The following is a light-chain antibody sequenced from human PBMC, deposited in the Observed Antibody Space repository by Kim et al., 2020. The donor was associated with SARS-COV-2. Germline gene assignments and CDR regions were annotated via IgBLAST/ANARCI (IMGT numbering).Light chain of an antibody. Sequence: QAVVTQEPSLTVSPGGTVTLTCASNTGAVTSGYYPNWFQLQPGQAPRSMIHTASGRHSWTPARFSGSLLGGKAALTLSGVQPEDEAEYYCLLYYGGVWVFGGGTKLTVL. CDR2: TAS. CDR3: LLYYGGVWV. CDR1: TGAVTSGYY. V-gene: IGLV7-43*01. J-gene: IGLJ3*02.